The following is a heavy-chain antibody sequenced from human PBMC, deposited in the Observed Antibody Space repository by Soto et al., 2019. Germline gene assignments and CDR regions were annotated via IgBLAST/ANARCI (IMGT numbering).Heavy chain of an antibody. J-gene: IGHJ6*03. D-gene: IGHD2-15*01. V-gene: IGHV1-69*02. CDR2: IIPIQNKA. Sequence: QVQLVQSGAELKKPGSSVKVSCEASGVSFISYSFTWVRHAPGPGLGWMGRIIPIQNKANYALKFQDRVTITADRATWTAYMELRSLRPEDTAVYYCAKSLLFVDHAYMDVWGKGTTVTVSS. CDR3: AKSLLFVDHAYMDV. CDR1: GVSFISYS.